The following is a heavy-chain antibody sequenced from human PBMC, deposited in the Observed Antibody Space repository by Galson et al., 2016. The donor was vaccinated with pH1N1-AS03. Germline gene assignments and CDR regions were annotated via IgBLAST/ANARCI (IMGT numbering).Heavy chain of an antibody. Sequence: SLRLSCAASRFTFSSYSMNWVRQAPGKRLEWVSGSSWASGNIDYADSVKGRFNISRDNAKNSLYLQMNSLRAEDTAFYYCAKSPGYCSAGSCSDQGYFDYWGQGTLVTVSS. D-gene: IGHD2-15*01. J-gene: IGHJ4*01. CDR3: AKSPGYCSAGSCSDQGYFDY. V-gene: IGHV3-9*01. CDR1: RFTFSSYS. CDR2: SSWASGNI.